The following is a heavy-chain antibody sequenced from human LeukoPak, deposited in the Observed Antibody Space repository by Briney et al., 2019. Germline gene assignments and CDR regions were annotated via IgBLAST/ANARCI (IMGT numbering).Heavy chain of an antibody. J-gene: IGHJ4*02. CDR1: GFTSGDYA. CDR2: IRSKAYGGTT. V-gene: IGHV3-49*03. D-gene: IGHD3-22*01. Sequence: GGSLRLSCTASGFTSGDYAMSWFRQAQGKGLEWVGFIRSKAYGGTTEYAASVKGRITISRDESKSIAYLQMNSLKTEDTAVYYCTKNDYYDSSGYSVDFWGQGTLVTVSS. CDR3: TKNDYYDSSGYSVDF.